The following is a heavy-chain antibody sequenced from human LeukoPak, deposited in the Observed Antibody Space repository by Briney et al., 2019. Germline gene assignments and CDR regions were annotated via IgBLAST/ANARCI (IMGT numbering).Heavy chain of an antibody. Sequence: GGSLRLSCAASGFTFSSYAMSWVRQSPGKELEWVSAISGSGGSTYYADSVKGRFTISRDNSKNTLYLQMNSLRAEDTAVYHCGEQQPYFDYWGQGTLVTVSS. D-gene: IGHD6-13*01. CDR1: GFTFSSYA. CDR3: GEQQPYFDY. CDR2: ISGSGGST. J-gene: IGHJ4*02. V-gene: IGHV3-23*01.